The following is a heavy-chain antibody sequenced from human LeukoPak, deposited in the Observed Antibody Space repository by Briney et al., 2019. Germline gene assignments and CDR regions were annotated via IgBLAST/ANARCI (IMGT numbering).Heavy chain of an antibody. CDR1: GYTFTSYG. J-gene: IGHJ4*02. Sequence: ASVKVSCKASGYTFTSYGISWVRQAPGQGLEWMGWISAHNGNTKYAQKFQGRVTMATDTSTSAAYMELRSLRSDDTAVYYCARDREYSSSWYGGDYWGQGTLVTVSS. V-gene: IGHV1-18*01. CDR3: ARDREYSSSWYGGDY. D-gene: IGHD6-13*01. CDR2: ISAHNGNT.